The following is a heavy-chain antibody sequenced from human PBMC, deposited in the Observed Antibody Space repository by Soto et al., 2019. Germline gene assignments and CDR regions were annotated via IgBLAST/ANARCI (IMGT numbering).Heavy chain of an antibody. Sequence: ASVKVSCKASGYTFTIHDIHWVRQAPGQGLEWMAGLNPHSGKAAYAQRFQGRLTMTGNASTSTAYMELSGLRSEDMAMYYCARVSSIAARRSYDSWGQGTLVTVSS. CDR3: ARVSSIAARRSYDS. CDR1: GYTFTIHD. D-gene: IGHD6-6*01. V-gene: IGHV1-8*01. J-gene: IGHJ4*02. CDR2: LNPHSGKA.